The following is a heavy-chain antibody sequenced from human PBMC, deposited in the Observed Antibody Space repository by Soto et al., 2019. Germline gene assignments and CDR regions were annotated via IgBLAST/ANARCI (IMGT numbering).Heavy chain of an antibody. CDR3: ARVMTGYSSVWYYFDD. CDR2: INAGNGHT. D-gene: IGHD6-19*01. V-gene: IGHV1-3*01. J-gene: IGHJ4*02. CDR1: GYTFTSFA. Sequence: DSVKVSCKASGYTFTSFAMQWVRQAPGQRLEWMGWINAGNGHTKYSQKFQGRVTITRDTFARTAYMELSSLRSEDTAVYYCARVMTGYSSVWYYFDDCRQLPLVTVS.